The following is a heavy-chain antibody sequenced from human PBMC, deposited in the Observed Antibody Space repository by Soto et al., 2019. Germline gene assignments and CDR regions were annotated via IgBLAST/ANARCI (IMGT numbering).Heavy chain of an antibody. V-gene: IGHV1-24*01. J-gene: IGHJ4*02. Sequence: ASVKVSCKVSGYTLTELSMHWVRQAPGKGLEWMGGFDPEDGETIYAQKFQGRVTMTEDTSTDTAYMELSSLRSEDTAVYYCATAHRVGIAVAGPLDYWGQGTLVTVS. CDR2: FDPEDGET. D-gene: IGHD6-19*01. CDR3: ATAHRVGIAVAGPLDY. CDR1: GYTLTELS.